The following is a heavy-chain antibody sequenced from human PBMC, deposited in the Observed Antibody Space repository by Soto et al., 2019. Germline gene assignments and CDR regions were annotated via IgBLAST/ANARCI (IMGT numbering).Heavy chain of an antibody. V-gene: IGHV3-30*18. D-gene: IGHD3-3*01. Sequence: GGSLRLSCAASGFTFSSYGMHWVRQAPGKGLEWVAVISYDGSNKCYADSVKGRFTISRDNSKNTLYLQMNSLRAEDTAVYYCAKDRGDFWSGFAPASVMDVWGKGTTVTVSS. CDR3: AKDRGDFWSGFAPASVMDV. CDR1: GFTFSSYG. CDR2: ISYDGSNK. J-gene: IGHJ6*03.